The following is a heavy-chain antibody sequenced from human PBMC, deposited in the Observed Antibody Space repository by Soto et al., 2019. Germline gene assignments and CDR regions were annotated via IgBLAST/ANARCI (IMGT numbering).Heavy chain of an antibody. CDR1: GFTFDDYA. D-gene: IGHD3-16*01. V-gene: IGHV3-9*01. J-gene: IGHJ6*02. Sequence: EVQLVESGGGLVQPGRSLRLSCAASGFTFDDYAMHWVRQAPGKGLEWVSGISWNSGSIGYADSVKGRFTISRDNAKNSRYLQMNSLRAEDTALYYCAKEGGYNYGMDVWGQGTTVTVSS. CDR2: ISWNSGSI. CDR3: AKEGGYNYGMDV.